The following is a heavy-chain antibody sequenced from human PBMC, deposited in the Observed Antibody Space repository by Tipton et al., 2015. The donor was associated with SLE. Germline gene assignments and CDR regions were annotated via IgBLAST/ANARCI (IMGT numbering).Heavy chain of an antibody. Sequence: QVQLVQSGAEVKKPGAAVRVSCKASGYTFASYHIHWVRQAPGQGPEWMGVINPSDGTTGYAQTLQDRVTLTRDTSTRTLYLDLSSLRFEDTAVYYCARDGGTTAYSGFFRSGRSNYFDPWGQGTQVTVSS. CDR1: GYTFASYH. J-gene: IGHJ5*02. CDR2: INPSDGTT. V-gene: IGHV1-46*01. D-gene: IGHD4/OR15-4a*01. CDR3: ARDGGTTAYSGFFRSGRSNYFDP.